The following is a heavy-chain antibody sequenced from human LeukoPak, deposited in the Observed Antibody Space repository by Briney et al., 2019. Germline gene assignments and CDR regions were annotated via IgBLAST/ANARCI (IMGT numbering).Heavy chain of an antibody. V-gene: IGHV3-48*03. D-gene: IGHD1-7*01. CDR3: ARAGSITGTTSYFDY. Sequence: GGSLRLSCAASGFTFSSYEMNWVHQAPGKGLEWVSYISSSGSTIYYADSVKGRFTISRDNAKNSLYLQMNSLRAEDTAVYYCARAGSITGTTSYFDYWGQGSLVTVSS. CDR1: GFTFSSYE. J-gene: IGHJ4*02. CDR2: ISSSGSTI.